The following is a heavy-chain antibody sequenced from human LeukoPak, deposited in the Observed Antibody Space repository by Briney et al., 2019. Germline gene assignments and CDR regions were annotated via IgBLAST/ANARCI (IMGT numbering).Heavy chain of an antibody. D-gene: IGHD2-2*02. V-gene: IGHV1-18*04. J-gene: IGHJ3*01. CDR3: ARDSDTIVPAAIA. CDR1: GYTFTGYF. CDR2: ISAYNGNT. Sequence: GASVKVSCKASGYTFTGYFLHWVRQAPGQGLEWMGWISAYNGNTNYAQKLQGRVTMTTDTSTSTAYMELRSLRSDDTAVYYCARDSDTIVPAAIAWGQGTMVTVSS.